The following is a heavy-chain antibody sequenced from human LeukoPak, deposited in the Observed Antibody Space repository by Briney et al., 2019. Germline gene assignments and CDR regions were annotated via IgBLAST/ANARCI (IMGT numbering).Heavy chain of an antibody. Sequence: GGSLRLSCVVSGFTVTNNYMSWVRQAPGKGLEWVSVIYSGGSTHYADSVKGRFTISRDNSKNTVYLLKNSLRAEDTAVYYCARDRGAAAGDWGQGTLVTVSS. D-gene: IGHD6-13*01. J-gene: IGHJ4*02. CDR1: GFTVTNNY. CDR3: ARDRGAAAGD. CDR2: IYSGGST. V-gene: IGHV3-53*01.